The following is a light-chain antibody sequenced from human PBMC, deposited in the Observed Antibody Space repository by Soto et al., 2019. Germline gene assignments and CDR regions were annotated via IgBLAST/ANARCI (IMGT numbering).Light chain of an antibody. Sequence: QSALTQPASVSGSPGQSITISCTGTSSDVGRYNYVSWYQQYPGKAPKLMIYEVSNRPSGVSNRFSASKSANTASLTISGLQAEDEADYHCTSYTTTTTWVFGGGTKLTVL. V-gene: IGLV2-14*01. J-gene: IGLJ3*02. CDR1: SSDVGRYNY. CDR2: EVS. CDR3: TSYTTTTTWV.